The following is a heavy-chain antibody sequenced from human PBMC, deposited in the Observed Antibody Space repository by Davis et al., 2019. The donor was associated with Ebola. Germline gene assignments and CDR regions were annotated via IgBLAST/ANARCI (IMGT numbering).Heavy chain of an antibody. D-gene: IGHD2-21*02. Sequence: ETLSLTCAIYGGSFTGYFWSWIRQPPGKGMEWIGQISHGGVTNYNPSLKSRVTISMDTSNNQFSLRLASVTAADTAVYHCARTAMTSVSDLGLGYNYFDPWGQGTLVTVST. V-gene: IGHV4-34*01. CDR2: ISHGGVT. CDR3: ARTAMTSVSDLGLGYNYFDP. CDR1: GGSFTGYF. J-gene: IGHJ5*02.